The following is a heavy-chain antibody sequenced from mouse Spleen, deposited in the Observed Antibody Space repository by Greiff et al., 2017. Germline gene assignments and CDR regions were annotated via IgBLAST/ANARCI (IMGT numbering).Heavy chain of an antibody. D-gene: IGHD1-1*01. Sequence: EVQRVESGGGLVKPGGSLKLSCAASGFTFSSYAMSWVRQTPEKRLEWVASISSGGSTYYPDSVKGRFTISRDNARNILYLQMSSLRSEDTAMYYCAREWDYYGSSWYFDVWGAGTTVTVSS. J-gene: IGHJ1*01. CDR2: ISSGGST. CDR3: AREWDYYGSSWYFDV. CDR1: GFTFSSYA. V-gene: IGHV5-6-5*01.